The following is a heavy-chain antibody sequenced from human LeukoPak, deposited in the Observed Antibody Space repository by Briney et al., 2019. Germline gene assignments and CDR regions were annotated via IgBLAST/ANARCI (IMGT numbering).Heavy chain of an antibody. CDR3: AKDVYSKKVYYYGMDV. Sequence: GGSLRLSCAASGFTFDDYAMHWVRQAPGKGLEGVSGISWNSGSLGYADSVKGRFTISRDNAKNSLYLQMNSLRAEDTALYYCAKDVYSKKVYYYGMDVWGQGTTVTVSS. J-gene: IGHJ6*02. CDR2: ISWNSGSL. CDR1: GFTFDDYA. V-gene: IGHV3-9*01. D-gene: IGHD4-4*01.